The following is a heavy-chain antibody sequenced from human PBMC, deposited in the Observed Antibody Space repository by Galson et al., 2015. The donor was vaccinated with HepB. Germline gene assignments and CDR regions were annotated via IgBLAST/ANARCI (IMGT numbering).Heavy chain of an antibody. CDR3: ARGIAGAGSFDY. J-gene: IGHJ4*02. CDR1: GFIFSDYY. V-gene: IGHV3-11*01. Sequence: SLRLSCAASGFIFSDYYMSWLRQAPGKGLEWVSDIRSSGTTIYYADSVKGRFTISRDNAKNSLYLQMNSLRGEDTAVYYCARGIAGAGSFDYWGQGTLVTVAS. D-gene: IGHD6-13*01. CDR2: IRSSGTTI.